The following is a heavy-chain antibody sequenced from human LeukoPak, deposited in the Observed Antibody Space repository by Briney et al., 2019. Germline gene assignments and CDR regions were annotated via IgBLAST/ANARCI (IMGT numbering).Heavy chain of an antibody. V-gene: IGHV4-4*07. Sequence: SETLSLTCTVSGGSISSYYWSWIRQPAGKGLEWIGRIYTSGSTNYNPSLKSRVTMSVDTSKNQFSLKLSSVTAADTAVYYCARGGGDKNYYYYMDVWGKGTTITVSS. D-gene: IGHD3-3*01. CDR1: GGSISSYY. J-gene: IGHJ6*03. CDR3: ARGGGDKNYYYYMDV. CDR2: IYTSGST.